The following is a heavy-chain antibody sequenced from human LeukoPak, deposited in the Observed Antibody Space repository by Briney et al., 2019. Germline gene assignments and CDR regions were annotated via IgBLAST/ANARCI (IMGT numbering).Heavy chain of an antibody. V-gene: IGHV1-18*01. CDR2: ISAYNGNT. CDR1: GYTFTSYG. D-gene: IGHD6-19*01. J-gene: IGHJ4*02. CDR3: ARDMYSSGRVPFDY. Sequence: GASVKVSCKASGYTFTSYGISWVRQAPGQGLEWMGWISAYNGNTNYAQNLQGRVTMTTDTSSSTAYMELRSLRSDDTAVYYCARDMYSSGRVPFDYWGQGTLVTVSS.